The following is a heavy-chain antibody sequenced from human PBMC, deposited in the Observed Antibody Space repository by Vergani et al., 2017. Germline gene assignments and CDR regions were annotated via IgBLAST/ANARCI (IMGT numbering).Heavy chain of an antibody. J-gene: IGHJ6*03. V-gene: IGHV4-4*07. Sequence: QVQLQESGPGLVKPSETLSLTCTVSGGSISSYYWSWIRQPAGKGLEWIWRIYTSGSTNYNPSLKSRVTMSVDTSKNQFSLKLSSVTAADTAVYYCAREEGSGVDYYMDVWGKGTTVTVSS. CDR3: AREEGSGVDYYMDV. CDR1: GGSISSYY. CDR2: IYTSGST. D-gene: IGHD2-8*01.